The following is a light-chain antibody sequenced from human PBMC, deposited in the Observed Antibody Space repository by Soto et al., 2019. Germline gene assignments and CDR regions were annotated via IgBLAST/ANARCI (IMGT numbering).Light chain of an antibody. CDR3: SSHTSSSTPNWV. CDR2: DVS. CDR1: SSDVGGYNY. J-gene: IGLJ3*02. Sequence: QSVLTQPASVSGSPGQSITISCTGTSSDVGGYNYVSWYQQHPGKAPKLMIYDVSNRPSGVSNRFSGSKSGNTASLTISGLQAEDEADYYCSSHTSSSTPNWVFGGGTKLTVL. V-gene: IGLV2-14*01.